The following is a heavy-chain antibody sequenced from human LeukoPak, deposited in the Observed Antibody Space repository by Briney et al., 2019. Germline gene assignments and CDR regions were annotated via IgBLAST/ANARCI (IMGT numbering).Heavy chain of an antibody. Sequence: SETLSLTCTVSGGSISSGDYYWSWIRQPLGKGLEWIGYIYYSGSTYYNPSLKSRVTISVDTSKNQFSLKLSSVTAADTAVYYCARDLGSRYYYGLDAFDIWGQGTMVTVSS. V-gene: IGHV4-30-4*01. CDR2: IYYSGST. CDR1: GGSISSGDYY. CDR3: ARDLGSRYYYGLDAFDI. D-gene: IGHD3-10*01. J-gene: IGHJ3*02.